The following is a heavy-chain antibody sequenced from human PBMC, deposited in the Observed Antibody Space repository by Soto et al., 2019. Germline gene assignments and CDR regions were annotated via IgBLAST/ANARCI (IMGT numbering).Heavy chain of an antibody. Sequence: GGSLRLSCAASGFTVSSNYMSWVRQAPGKGLEWVSVIYSGGSTYYADSVKGRFTISRDNSKNTLYLQMNSLRAEDTAVYYCARDGGRSDYYYYYMDVWGKGTTVTVSS. V-gene: IGHV3-53*01. D-gene: IGHD3-10*01. CDR3: ARDGGRSDYYYYYMDV. CDR2: IYSGGST. CDR1: GFTVSSNY. J-gene: IGHJ6*03.